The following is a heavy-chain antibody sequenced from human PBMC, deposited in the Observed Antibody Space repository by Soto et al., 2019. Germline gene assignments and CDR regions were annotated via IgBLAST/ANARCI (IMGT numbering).Heavy chain of an antibody. J-gene: IGHJ6*02. D-gene: IGHD2-2*01. Sequence: GFLRLSCAASRFTFSTYGMHWVRQAPGKGLEWVAALSHDGSNKYYAGSVKGRFTISRDNSKSTLYLEMESLRLDDTAVYYCAKEGVSSSTSCSRCYGLDVWGQGTPVTVSS. CDR1: RFTFSTYG. CDR3: AKEGVSSSTSCSRCYGLDV. CDR2: LSHDGSNK. V-gene: IGHV3-30*18.